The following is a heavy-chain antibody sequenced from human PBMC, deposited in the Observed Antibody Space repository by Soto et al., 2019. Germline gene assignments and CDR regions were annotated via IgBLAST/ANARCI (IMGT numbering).Heavy chain of an antibody. V-gene: IGHV4-31*03. CDR3: AQHYDFWSGYYFDY. Sequence: SETLSLTCTVSGGSISSGGYYWSWIRQHPGKGLEWIGYIYYSGSTYYNPSLKSRVTISVDTSKNQFSLKLSSVTAADTAVYYCAQHYDFWSGYYFDYWGQGTLVTVSS. CDR1: GGSISSGGYY. CDR2: IYYSGST. D-gene: IGHD3-3*01. J-gene: IGHJ4*02.